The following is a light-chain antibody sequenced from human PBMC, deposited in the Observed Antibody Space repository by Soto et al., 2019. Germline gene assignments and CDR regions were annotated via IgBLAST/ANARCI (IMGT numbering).Light chain of an antibody. CDR2: DIS. CDR3: QQYSNWPS. V-gene: IGKV3-15*01. CDR1: QGIGST. J-gene: IGKJ5*01. Sequence: EIVMTQSPATLSVSPLEIATLSFMASQGIGSTLAWYQQKPGQTPKLLIYDISNRAAGVPARFSGSGSETEFTLTIRSLQSEDFAVYFCQQYSNWPSFGQGTRLEIK.